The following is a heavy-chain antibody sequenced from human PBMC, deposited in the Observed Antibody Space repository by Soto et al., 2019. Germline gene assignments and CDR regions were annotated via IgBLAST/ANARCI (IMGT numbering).Heavy chain of an antibody. CDR2: ISGSGDSA. J-gene: IGHJ6*02. CDR3: AKSKGAPYYYHGMDV. CDR1: GFTFSSYA. Sequence: GGSLRLSCAASGFTFSSYAMSWVRQAPGKGLEWVSAISGSGDSAYYADSVKGRFTISRDNSKNTLYLQMNSLRAEDTAVYYCAKSKGAPYYYHGMDVWGQGTTVTVSS. V-gene: IGHV3-23*01. D-gene: IGHD1-26*01.